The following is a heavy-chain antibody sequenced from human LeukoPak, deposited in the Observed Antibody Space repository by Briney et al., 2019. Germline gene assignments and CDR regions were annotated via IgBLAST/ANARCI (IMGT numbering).Heavy chain of an antibody. J-gene: IGHJ4*02. D-gene: IGHD3-3*01. V-gene: IGHV3-74*01. Sequence: GGSLRLSCAASGFIFSSNWMHWVRQAPGKGLVWVSRINEDGSTTNHADSVKGRFTISRDNAKNTLYMQMNSLRAEDTGVYYCAKDHYWSIDYWGRGTLVTVSS. CDR3: AKDHYWSIDY. CDR2: INEDGSTT. CDR1: GFIFSSNW.